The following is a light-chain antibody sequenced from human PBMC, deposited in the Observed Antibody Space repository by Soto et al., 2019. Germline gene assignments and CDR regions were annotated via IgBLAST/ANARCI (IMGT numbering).Light chain of an antibody. CDR1: SSDVGGYNY. V-gene: IGLV2-14*01. J-gene: IGLJ1*01. Sequence: QSALTQPASVSGSPGQSITISCTGTSSDVGGYNYVSWYQQHPGKVPKLMIYDVSNRPSGVSNRFSGSKSGYTASLTISGLQAEDEADYYCSSYTSSSSDVFGTGTKVTVL. CDR3: SSYTSSSSDV. CDR2: DVS.